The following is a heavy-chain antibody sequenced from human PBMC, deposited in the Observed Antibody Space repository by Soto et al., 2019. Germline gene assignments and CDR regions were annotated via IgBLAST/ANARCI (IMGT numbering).Heavy chain of an antibody. CDR3: AKGIEGPWDYYYGMDV. Sequence: PGGSLRLSCAASGFTFSSYAMSWVRQAPGKGLEWVSAISGTGGSTFYADSVQGRFTISRDNSKNTVYLQMNSLRVEDTAIYYCAKGIEGPWDYYYGMDVWGQGTTVTVSS. J-gene: IGHJ6*02. V-gene: IGHV3-23*01. CDR2: ISGTGGST. D-gene: IGHD3-16*02. CDR1: GFTFSSYA.